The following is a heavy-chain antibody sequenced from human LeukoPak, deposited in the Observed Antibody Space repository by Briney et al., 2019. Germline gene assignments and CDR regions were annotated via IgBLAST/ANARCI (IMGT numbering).Heavy chain of an antibody. CDR1: GGSFSGYY. D-gene: IGHD5-24*01. CDR3: ARDGGWLQFDY. CDR2: IYYSGST. V-gene: IGHV4-59*01. J-gene: IGHJ4*02. Sequence: SETLSLTCAVYGGSFSGYYWSWIRQPPGKGLEWIGYIYYSGSTNYNPSLKSRVTISVDTSKNQFSLKLSSVTAADTAVYYCARDGGWLQFDYWGQGTLVTVSS.